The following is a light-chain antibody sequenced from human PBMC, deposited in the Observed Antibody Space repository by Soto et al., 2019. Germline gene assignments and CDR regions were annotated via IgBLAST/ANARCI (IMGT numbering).Light chain of an antibody. V-gene: IGKV4-1*01. Sequence: DIVMTQSPDSLAVSLGERATINCKSSQSVLYSCNNKNYLAWYQQKQGQPPKLLIYWASTRESGVPDRFSGSGSGTDFTLTISSLQAEDVAVYYCQQYYSTPFTFGPGTKVDIK. CDR3: QQYYSTPFT. CDR1: QSVLYSCNNKNY. J-gene: IGKJ3*01. CDR2: WAS.